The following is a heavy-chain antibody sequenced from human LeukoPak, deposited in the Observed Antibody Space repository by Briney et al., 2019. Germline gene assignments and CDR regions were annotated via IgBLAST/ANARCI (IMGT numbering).Heavy chain of an antibody. CDR1: GFTFGDYA. D-gene: IGHD6-13*01. CDR3: AKGRQQPDY. J-gene: IGHJ4*02. CDR2: IRSKAYGGTT. V-gene: IGHV3-49*03. Sequence: GGSLRLSCTVSGFTFGDYAMSWFRQAPGKGLEWVGFIRSKAYGGTTEYAASVKGRFTISRDDSKSIAYLQMNSLKTDDTAVYYCAKGRQQPDYWGQGTLVIVSS.